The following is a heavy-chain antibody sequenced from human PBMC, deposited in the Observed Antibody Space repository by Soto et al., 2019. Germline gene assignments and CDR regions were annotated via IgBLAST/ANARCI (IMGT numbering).Heavy chain of an antibody. V-gene: IGHV3-23*01. D-gene: IGHD3-22*01. Sequence: LRLSCAASGFTFSSYAMSWVRQAPGKGLEWVSTISGSGFRPYYADSVKGRFTISRDNSKNTLYLQMNSLRAEDTAVYYCAKDQGYDSSGYYSDYWGQGTLVTVSS. J-gene: IGHJ4*02. CDR3: AKDQGYDSSGYYSDY. CDR1: GFTFSSYA. CDR2: ISGSGFRP.